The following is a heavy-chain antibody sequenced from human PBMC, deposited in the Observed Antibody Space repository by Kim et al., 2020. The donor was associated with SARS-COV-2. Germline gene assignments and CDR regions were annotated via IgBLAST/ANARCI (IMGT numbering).Heavy chain of an antibody. Sequence: GGSLRLSCAASGFTFSSYGMHWVRQAPGKGLEWVAVLWYDGSKKYYVDSVKGRFTISRDNSKNTLYLQMNSLRAEDTAVYYCANGGTSSSWAHLYWGQGTLVTVSS. V-gene: IGHV3-33*06. CDR3: ANGGTSSSWAHLY. CDR1: GFTFSSYG. J-gene: IGHJ4*02. CDR2: LWYDGSKK. D-gene: IGHD6-13*01.